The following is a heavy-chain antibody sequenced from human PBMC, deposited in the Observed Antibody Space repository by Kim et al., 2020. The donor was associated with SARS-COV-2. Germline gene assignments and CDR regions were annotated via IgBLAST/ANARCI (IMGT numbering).Heavy chain of an antibody. D-gene: IGHD3-22*01. V-gene: IGHV3-53*01. Sequence: TYYPDSVKGRFTISRDNSKNTLYLQMNSLRAEDTAVYYCARDRYDRSFDYWGQGTLVTVSS. CDR2: T. J-gene: IGHJ4*02. CDR3: ARDRYDRSFDY.